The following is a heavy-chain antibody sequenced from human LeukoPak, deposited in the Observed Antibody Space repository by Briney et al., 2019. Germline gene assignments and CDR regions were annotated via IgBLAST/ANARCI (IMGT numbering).Heavy chain of an antibody. CDR2: INEDGSQK. D-gene: IGHD2-2*01. Sequence: PGGSLRLSCSVSGFSFSNYWMSWVRQAPGKGLEWVASINEDGSQKQYVDSVKGRFTISRDNAKNSLYLQVNSLRAEDTAVYYCATGRSTPTWGQGTLVTVSS. CDR1: GFSFSNYW. V-gene: IGHV3-7*01. J-gene: IGHJ5*02. CDR3: ATGRSTPT.